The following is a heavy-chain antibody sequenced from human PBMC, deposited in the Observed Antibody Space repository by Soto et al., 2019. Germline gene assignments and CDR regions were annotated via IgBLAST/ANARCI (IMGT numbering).Heavy chain of an antibody. J-gene: IGHJ5*02. CDR1: GGSIDSGGYS. V-gene: IGHV4-30-2*01. CDR3: VRASYILPFDP. D-gene: IGHD2-21*01. CDR2: IYHTGAA. Sequence: QLQLQESGSGLVKPSQTLSLTCAVSGGSIDSGGYSWDWIRQPPGKGLEWIGYIYHTGAAHYNASLEVRVSLSVDMSKNQFSLQITSVTAADTAVYYCVRASYILPFDPWGQGIFVTVSS.